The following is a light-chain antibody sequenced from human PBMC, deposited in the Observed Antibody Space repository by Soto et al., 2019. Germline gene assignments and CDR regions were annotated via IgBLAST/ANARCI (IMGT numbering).Light chain of an antibody. CDR2: EVS. Sequence: QSALTQPASVSGSPGQSITISCTGSSSDIGTYNLVSWYQQRPGKAPRLVIYEVSGRPSGVSVRFSGSKSGNTASLTISGLQVDDEGDYYCSSYTKTSPAYVFGTGTKVTVL. CDR1: SSDIGTYNL. CDR3: SSYTKTSPAYV. V-gene: IGLV2-14*01. J-gene: IGLJ1*01.